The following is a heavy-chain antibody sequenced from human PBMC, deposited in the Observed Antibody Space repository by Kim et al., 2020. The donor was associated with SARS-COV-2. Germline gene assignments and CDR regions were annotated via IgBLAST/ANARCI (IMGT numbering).Heavy chain of an antibody. CDR1: GFSLTNTGEG. CDR3: AGNDHHDTFYI. J-gene: IGHJ3*02. CDR2: IFWDDDA. V-gene: IGHV2-5*02. D-gene: IGHD5-12*01. Sequence: SGPTLVNPTQTLILTCTFSGFSLTNTGEGVGWIRQSPGKPLEWLALIFWDDDARYSPSLRARLAITKDTSKKQVVLTMTSMYPVDTGTYYCAGNDHHDTFYIWGQGTMVTVSA.